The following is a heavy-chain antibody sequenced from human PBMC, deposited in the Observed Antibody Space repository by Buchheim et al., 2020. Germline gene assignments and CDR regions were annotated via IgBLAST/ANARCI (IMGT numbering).Heavy chain of an antibody. CDR1: GFTFSSYG. V-gene: IGHV3-30*18. J-gene: IGHJ4*02. D-gene: IGHD3-16*01. CDR3: AKEGETLVDY. CDR2: ISYDGSNK. Sequence: QVQLVESGGGVVQPGRSLRLSCAASGFTFSSYGMNWVRQAPGKGLEWVAVISYDGSNKYYADSVKGRFTISRDNSKNTLYLQMNSLRAEDTAVYYCAKEGETLVDYWGQGTL.